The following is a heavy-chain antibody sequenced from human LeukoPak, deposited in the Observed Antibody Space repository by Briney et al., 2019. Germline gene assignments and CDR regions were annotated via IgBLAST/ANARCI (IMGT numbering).Heavy chain of an antibody. CDR2: IYHSGST. CDR1: GYSISSGYY. J-gene: IGHJ5*02. CDR3: ARAFYSGSFNWFDP. Sequence: PSETLSLTCTVSGYSISSGYYWGWIRQPPGKGLEWIGSIYHSGSTYYNPSLKSRVTISVDTSKNQFSLKLSSVTAADTAVYYCARAFYSGSFNWFDPWGQGTLVTVSS. V-gene: IGHV4-38-2*02. D-gene: IGHD1-26*01.